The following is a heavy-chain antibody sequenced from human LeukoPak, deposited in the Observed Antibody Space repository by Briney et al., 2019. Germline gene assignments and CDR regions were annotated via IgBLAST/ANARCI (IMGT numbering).Heavy chain of an antibody. Sequence: SETLSLTCTVSGGSISSYFWSWIRQPPGKGLEWIGRMYTSGSTNYNPSLKCRVTMSADTSKNQFSLKMSSVTAADTAVYYCAGSGYSYGNSFDYWGQGTLVTVSS. CDR3: AGSGYSYGNSFDY. CDR1: GGSISSYF. J-gene: IGHJ4*02. D-gene: IGHD5-18*01. V-gene: IGHV4-4*07. CDR2: MYTSGST.